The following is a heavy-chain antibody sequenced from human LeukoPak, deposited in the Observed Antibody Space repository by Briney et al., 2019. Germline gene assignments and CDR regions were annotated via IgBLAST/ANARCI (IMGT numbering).Heavy chain of an antibody. CDR1: GFTFSDSY. Sequence: GGSLRLSCAASGFTFSDSYMTWIRQAPGKGLELLSYISGSSSDVNYIDSVRGRFTISRDNAKNSLYLHMNSLTVEDTAVYYCSRDPRRNDYWGQGTLATVSS. J-gene: IGHJ4*02. CDR3: SRDPRRNDY. V-gene: IGHV3-11*01. CDR2: ISGSSSDV.